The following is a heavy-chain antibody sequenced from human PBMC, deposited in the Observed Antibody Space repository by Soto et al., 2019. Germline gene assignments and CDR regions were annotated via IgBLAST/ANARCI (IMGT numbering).Heavy chain of an antibody. CDR2: ISANTLGT. CDR1: EITFSAYA. D-gene: IGHD1-26*01. V-gene: IGHV3-23*01. Sequence: SLRLSCVASEITFSAYAMGWVRQTPGKGLEWVSGISANTLGTYYADSVKGRFTVSRDNSNNILYLQMNFLRAEDTALYYCAKRRGGSYLVVPWGQGFLV. J-gene: IGHJ5*02. CDR3: AKRRGGSYLVVP.